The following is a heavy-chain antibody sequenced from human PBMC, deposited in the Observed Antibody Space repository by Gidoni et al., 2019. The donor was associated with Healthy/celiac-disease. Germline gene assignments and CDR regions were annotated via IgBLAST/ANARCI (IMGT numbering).Heavy chain of an antibody. CDR2: IKSKTDGGTT. Sequence: EVQLVESGGGLVKPGGSLRRTWAASGFTCSNAWMSWVRQAPGKGLEWVGRIKSKTDGGTTDYAAPVKGRFTISRDDSKNTLYLQMNSLKTEDTAVYYCTTSYRITMIVAWGQGTLVTVSS. D-gene: IGHD3-22*01. CDR1: GFTCSNAW. V-gene: IGHV3-15*01. J-gene: IGHJ5*02. CDR3: TTSYRITMIVA.